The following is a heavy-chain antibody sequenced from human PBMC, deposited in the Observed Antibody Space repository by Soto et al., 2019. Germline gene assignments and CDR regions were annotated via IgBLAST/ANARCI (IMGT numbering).Heavy chain of an antibody. D-gene: IGHD6-19*01. CDR1: GFTFSSYA. CDR2: ISYDGSNK. CDR3: ARWGGGSGWTLVTPYYYGMDV. Sequence: QVQLVESGGGVVQPGRSLRLSCAASGFTFSSYAMHWVRQAPGKGLEWVAVISYDGSNKYYADSVKGRFTISRDNSKNTLYLQMNSLRAEDTAGYYCARWGGGSGWTLVTPYYYGMDVWGQGTTVTVSS. J-gene: IGHJ6*02. V-gene: IGHV3-30-3*01.